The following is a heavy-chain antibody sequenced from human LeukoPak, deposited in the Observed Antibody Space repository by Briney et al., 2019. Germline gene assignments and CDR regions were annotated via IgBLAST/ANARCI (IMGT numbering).Heavy chain of an antibody. CDR1: GYTFSNFA. D-gene: IGHD6-19*01. J-gene: IGHJ5*02. V-gene: IGHV3-23*01. CDR3: AKNTFKAGANWFDP. CDR2: ISGSGGST. Sequence: PGESLRLCCEVSGYTFSNFAVSWVRQAPGKGLEWVSAISGSGGSTYYADSVKGRFTISRDNSKNTLYLQMNSLRAEDTAVYYCAKNTFKAGANWFDPWGQGTLVTVSS.